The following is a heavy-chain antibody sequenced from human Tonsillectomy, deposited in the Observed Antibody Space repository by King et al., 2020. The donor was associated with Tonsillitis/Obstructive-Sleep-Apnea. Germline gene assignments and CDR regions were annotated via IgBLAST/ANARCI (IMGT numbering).Heavy chain of an antibody. D-gene: IGHD3-3*01. CDR3: ARGGIGYDFAFDI. Sequence: VQLVESGAEVKKPGESLRISCKGFGYSFSSYCINWVRQMPGKGLEWMGRSDPSDSYTNYSPSFQGHVTFSVDKSISTAYLQWSSLRASDTAMYYCARGGIGYDFAFDIWGQGTMVTVSS. CDR1: GYSFSSYC. J-gene: IGHJ3*02. CDR2: SDPSDSYT. V-gene: IGHV5-10-1*01.